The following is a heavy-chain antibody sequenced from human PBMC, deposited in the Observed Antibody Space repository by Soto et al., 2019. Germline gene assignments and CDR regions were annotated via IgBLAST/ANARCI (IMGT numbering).Heavy chain of an antibody. Sequence: ASVKVSCKASGYTFTSYAMHWVRQAPGQRLEWMGWINAGNGNTKYSQRFQGRVTITRATSASTAYMELSSLRSEDTAVNYCARDCYDSSGYYFNWFDPWGQGTLVTVS. CDR2: INAGNGNT. J-gene: IGHJ5*02. CDR3: ARDCYDSSGYYFNWFDP. D-gene: IGHD3-22*01. V-gene: IGHV1-3*01. CDR1: GYTFTSYA.